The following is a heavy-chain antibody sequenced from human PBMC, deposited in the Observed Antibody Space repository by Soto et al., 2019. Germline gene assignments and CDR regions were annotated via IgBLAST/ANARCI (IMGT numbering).Heavy chain of an antibody. J-gene: IGHJ4*02. V-gene: IGHV3-30-3*01. CDR1: GFTFSSYA. CDR2: ISYDGSNK. Sequence: QVQLVESGGGVVQPGRSLRLSCAASGFTFSSYAMHWVRQAPGKGLEWVAVISYDGSNKYYADSVKGRFTISRDNSKNTLYLQMNSLRAEDTAVYYCARDGYSSSWYRGAGFDYWGQGTLVTVSS. D-gene: IGHD6-13*01. CDR3: ARDGYSSSWYRGAGFDY.